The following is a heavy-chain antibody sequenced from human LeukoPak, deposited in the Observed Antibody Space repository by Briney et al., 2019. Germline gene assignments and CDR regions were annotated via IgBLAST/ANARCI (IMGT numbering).Heavy chain of an antibody. V-gene: IGHV1-2*02. CDR3: ARDRNGDYDSSGYF. Sequence: ASVTVSCTASGYTFTVYYMHWVRQAPGQGLEWMGWINPNSGGTNYAQKFQGRVTMTRDTSISTAYMELSRLRSDDTAVYYCARDRNGDYDSSGYFWGQGTLVTVSS. CDR2: INPNSGGT. J-gene: IGHJ4*02. D-gene: IGHD3-22*01. CDR1: GYTFTVYY.